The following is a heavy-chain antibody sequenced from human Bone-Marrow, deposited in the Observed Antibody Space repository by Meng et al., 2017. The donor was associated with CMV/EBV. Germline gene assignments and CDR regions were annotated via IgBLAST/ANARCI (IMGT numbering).Heavy chain of an antibody. Sequence: GESLKISCAASEFTFSSYAMHWVRQAPGKGLEWVAVISYDGGNKYYAESVRGRFTISRDNSKNTLYLQMNSLRAEDTAVYYCAREGYATYYLDYWGQGTLVTVSS. V-gene: IGHV3-30-3*01. CDR2: ISYDGGNK. D-gene: IGHD5-12*01. CDR3: AREGYATYYLDY. J-gene: IGHJ4*02. CDR1: EFTFSSYA.